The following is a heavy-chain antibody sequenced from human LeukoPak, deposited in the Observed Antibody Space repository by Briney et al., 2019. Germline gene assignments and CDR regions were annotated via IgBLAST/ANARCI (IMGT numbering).Heavy chain of an antibody. Sequence: GGSLRLSCAASGFTSSIYAMSWVRPAPGEGRECGSSISGSGGSTYYADSVPGRFTISRDNSKNSLYLQMNSLRAEDTAVYYCAKGVVPAAPYYFDYWGQGTLVTVSS. CDR3: AKGVVPAAPYYFDY. J-gene: IGHJ4*02. V-gene: IGHV3-23*01. CDR1: GFTSSIYA. D-gene: IGHD2-2*01. CDR2: ISGSGGST.